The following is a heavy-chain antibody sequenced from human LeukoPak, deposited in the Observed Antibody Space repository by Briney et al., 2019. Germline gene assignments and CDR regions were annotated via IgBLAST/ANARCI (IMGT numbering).Heavy chain of an antibody. V-gene: IGHV4-34*01. J-gene: IGHJ5*02. CDR1: NGSFSGYY. D-gene: IGHD3-16*01. CDR3: ARAAWNGGGGFEP. CDR2: VNHGGDT. Sequence: PSETLSLTCAVYNGSFSGYYWSWIRQSPEKGLEWIGEVNHGGDTNYNPSLRSRVTISLDTSKNHFSLKLRSVTAADTAIYNCARAAWNGGGGFEPWGQGTLVTVSS.